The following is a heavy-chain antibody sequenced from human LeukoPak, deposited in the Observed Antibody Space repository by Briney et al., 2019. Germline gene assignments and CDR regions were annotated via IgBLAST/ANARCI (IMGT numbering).Heavy chain of an antibody. D-gene: IGHD1-7*01. J-gene: IGHJ4*02. V-gene: IGHV3-53*01. CDR2: IYSGGST. CDR3: ARDYWWNYDY. Sequence: GGSLRLSCAASGFTVSSNYMSWVRQAPGKGLEWVSVIYSGGSTYYADSVKGRFTISRDNSKNTIYLQMDSLRAEDTAIYYCARDYWWNYDYWGQGTLVTVSS. CDR1: GFTVSSNY.